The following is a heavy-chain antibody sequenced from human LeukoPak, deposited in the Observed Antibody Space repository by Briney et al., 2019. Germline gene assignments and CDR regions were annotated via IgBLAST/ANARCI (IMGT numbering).Heavy chain of an antibody. J-gene: IGHJ4*02. D-gene: IGHD6-19*01. CDR3: AREGGTYSSGPGTFDY. V-gene: IGHV1-69*13. CDR2: IIPIFGTA. Sequence: GASVKVSCRASGGTFSSYAISWVRQAPGQGLEWMGGIIPIFGTANYAQKFQGRVMITADESTSTAYMELSSLRSEDTAVYYCAREGGTYSSGPGTFDYWGQGTLVTVSS. CDR1: GGTFSSYA.